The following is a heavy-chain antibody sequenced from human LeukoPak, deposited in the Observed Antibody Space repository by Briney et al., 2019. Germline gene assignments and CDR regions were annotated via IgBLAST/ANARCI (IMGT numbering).Heavy chain of an antibody. CDR3: ARDRSGGSCYFDY. Sequence: HTDTLICGISGDRVSSNSDADHWIPQSPSRGLQFLERTYYRSKWYNDYAVSVKSRITINPDTSKNQFSLQLNSVTPEDTAVYYCARDRSGGSCYFDYWGQGTLVTVSS. CDR2: TYYRSKWYN. V-gene: IGHV6-1*01. J-gene: IGHJ4*02. CDR1: GDRVSSNSDA. D-gene: IGHD2-15*01.